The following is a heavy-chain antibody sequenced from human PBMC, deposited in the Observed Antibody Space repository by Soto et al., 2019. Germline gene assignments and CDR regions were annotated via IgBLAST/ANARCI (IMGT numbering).Heavy chain of an antibody. V-gene: IGHV3-74*01. Sequence: EVQLVESGGGLVQPGGSLRLSCADSGFSFSSYWMHWVRQGPGKGLVWVARINTEGSSTNYADSVEGRFTISRDNAKNTLYLQMNSLRAEDTAVYYCPRSPGGYYIDWGQGTMVTVSS. CDR2: INTEGSST. J-gene: IGHJ3*01. CDR1: GFSFSSYW. D-gene: IGHD2-15*01. CDR3: PRSPGGYYID.